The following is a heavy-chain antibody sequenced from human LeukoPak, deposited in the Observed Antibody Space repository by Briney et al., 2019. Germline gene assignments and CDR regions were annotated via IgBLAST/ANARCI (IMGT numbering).Heavy chain of an antibody. CDR2: ISSSGSTI. V-gene: IGHV3-48*03. Sequence: GGSLRLSCAASGFTFSSYGMNWVRQAPGKGLEWVSYISSSGSTIYYADSVKGRFTISRDNAKNSLYLQMNSLRAEDTAVYYCASTPVVPDIGSWGQGTLVTVSS. CDR3: ASTPVVPDIGS. CDR1: GFTFSSYG. D-gene: IGHD2-15*01. J-gene: IGHJ4*02.